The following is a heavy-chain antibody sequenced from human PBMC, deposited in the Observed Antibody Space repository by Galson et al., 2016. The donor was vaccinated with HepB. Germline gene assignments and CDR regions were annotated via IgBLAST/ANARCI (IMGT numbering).Heavy chain of an antibody. CDR1: GFNFSDFY. J-gene: IGHJ4*02. Sequence: SLRLSCAASGFNFSDFYMTWIRQAPGKGLEWVSSITDSGNNIDYADSVKGRFTMSRDNAKKSLYLQMNSLRAEDTAVYYCARDRQWLVRGGWGQGTLVIVSS. D-gene: IGHD6-19*01. V-gene: IGHV3-11*01. CDR2: ITDSGNNI. CDR3: ARDRQWLVRGG.